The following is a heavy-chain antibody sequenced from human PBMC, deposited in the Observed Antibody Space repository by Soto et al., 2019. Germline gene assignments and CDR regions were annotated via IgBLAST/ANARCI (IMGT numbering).Heavy chain of an antibody. V-gene: IGHV1-18*01. Sequence: ASVKVSCKSSGFKFTSYGFYWVRQAPGQGLEWMGWISAYNGNTNYVQKLQDRVTMTTDTSTSTVYMELSSLRSEDTAVYYCARDTAGFLFGYSSGWLDYYYYGMDVWGQGTTVTVSS. J-gene: IGHJ6*02. D-gene: IGHD6-19*01. CDR1: GFKFTSYG. CDR3: ARDTAGFLFGYSSGWLDYYYYGMDV. CDR2: ISAYNGNT.